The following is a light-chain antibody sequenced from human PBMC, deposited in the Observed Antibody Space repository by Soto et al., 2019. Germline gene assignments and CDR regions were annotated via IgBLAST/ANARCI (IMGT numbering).Light chain of an antibody. Sequence: QSVLTQPPSVSGAPGQRVTISWTGSRTNIGAGYDVHWYQQLPGTAPKLLIYGNSNRPSGVPDRFSGSKSGSSASLAITGLQAEDEADYYCQSHDSSLSGSVFGGGTKLTVL. J-gene: IGLJ2*01. CDR3: QSHDSSLSGSV. CDR1: RTNIGAGYD. V-gene: IGLV1-40*01. CDR2: GNS.